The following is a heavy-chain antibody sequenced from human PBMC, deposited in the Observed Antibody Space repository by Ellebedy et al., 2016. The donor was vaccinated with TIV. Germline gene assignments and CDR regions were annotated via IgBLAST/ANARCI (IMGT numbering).Heavy chain of an antibody. V-gene: IGHV1-2*02. D-gene: IGHD2-8*01. Sequence: ASVKVSCKASGYTFTGYYMHWVRQAPGQGLEWTGWINPNSGGTNYAQKFQGRVTMTRDTSISTAYMELSRLRSDDTAVYYCARAFPYCTNGVCANYGMDVWGQGTTVTVSS. CDR2: INPNSGGT. CDR3: ARAFPYCTNGVCANYGMDV. CDR1: GYTFTGYY. J-gene: IGHJ6*02.